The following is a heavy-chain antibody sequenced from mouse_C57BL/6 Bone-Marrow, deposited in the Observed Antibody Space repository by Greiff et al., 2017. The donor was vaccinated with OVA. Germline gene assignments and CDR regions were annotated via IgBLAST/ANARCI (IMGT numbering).Heavy chain of an antibody. CDR1: GFTFSDYY. V-gene: IGHV5-12*01. D-gene: IGHD6-1*01. CDR3: ARLNPYYFDY. J-gene: IGHJ2*01. CDR2: ISNGGGST. Sequence: EVQVVESGGGLVQPGGSLKLSCAASGFTFSDYYMYWVRQTPEKRLEWVAYISNGGGSTYYPDNVKGRFTIYRDNAKNTLYLQMSRLKSEDTAMYYYARLNPYYFDYWGQGTTLTVSS.